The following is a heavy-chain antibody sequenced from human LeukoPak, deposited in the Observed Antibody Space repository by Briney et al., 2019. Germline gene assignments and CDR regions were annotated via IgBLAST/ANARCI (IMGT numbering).Heavy chain of an antibody. V-gene: IGHV3-53*01. CDR2: IYSGGST. J-gene: IGHJ4*02. D-gene: IGHD6-6*01. Sequence: GGPLRLSCAASGFTVSSNYMSWVRQAPGKGLEWVSIIYSGGSTYYADSVKGRFTISRDNSKNTLFLQMNSLRAEDTAVYYCARTYSSSSVPFDYWGQGTLVTVSS. CDR3: ARTYSSSSVPFDY. CDR1: GFTVSSNY.